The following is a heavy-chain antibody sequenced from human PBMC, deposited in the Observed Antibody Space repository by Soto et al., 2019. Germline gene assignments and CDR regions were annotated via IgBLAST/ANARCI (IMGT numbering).Heavy chain of an antibody. CDR3: ARDSLIVVVPAPNWFDP. V-gene: IGHV1-18*04. CDR2: ISAYNGNT. Sequence: ASVKVSCKASGYTFTSYGISWVRQAPGQGLEWMGWISAYNGNTNYAQKLQGRVTMTTDTSTSTAYMELRSLRSDDTAVYYCARDSLIVVVPAPNWFDPWDQGTLVTVSS. J-gene: IGHJ5*02. CDR1: GYTFTSYG. D-gene: IGHD2-2*01.